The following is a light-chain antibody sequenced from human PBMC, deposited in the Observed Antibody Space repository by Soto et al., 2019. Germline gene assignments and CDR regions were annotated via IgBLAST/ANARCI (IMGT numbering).Light chain of an antibody. J-gene: IGKJ5*01. CDR2: GAS. CDR3: QQYNNWPIT. CDR1: QTISSN. Sequence: EIVMTQSPATLSVSPGERATLSCRASQTISSNLAWYQQKPGQAPRLLIYGASTRATGIPARFSGGGSGTEFPLTISSLQSEDFAVYYCQQYNNWPITFGQGTRLEIK. V-gene: IGKV3-15*01.